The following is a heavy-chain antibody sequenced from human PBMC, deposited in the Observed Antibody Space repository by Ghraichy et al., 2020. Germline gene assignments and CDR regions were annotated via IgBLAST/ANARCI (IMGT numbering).Heavy chain of an antibody. V-gene: IGHV3-30*02. CDR3: AKDRGRVSGFFDY. CDR2: IRYDGSNK. Sequence: GGSLRLSCAASGFTFSSYGMHWVRQAPGKGLEWVAFIRYDGSNKYYTDSVKGRFTISRDNSKNTLYLQMNSLRAEDTAVYYCAKDRGRVSGFFDYWGQGTLVTVSS. D-gene: IGHD6-13*01. J-gene: IGHJ4*02. CDR1: GFTFSSYG.